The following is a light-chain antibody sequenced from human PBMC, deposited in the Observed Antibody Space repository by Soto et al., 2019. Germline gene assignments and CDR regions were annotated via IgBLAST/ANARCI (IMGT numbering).Light chain of an antibody. V-gene: IGKV3-11*01. CDR3: QQRSNWPLT. Sequence: EIVLTQSPATLSLSPGERATLSCRASQSVSSSLAWYQQKRGQAPRLLIYDASNRATGIPARFSGSGSGTDFTLTISSLEPEDFAVYYCQQRSNWPLTFGPGTKVDIK. J-gene: IGKJ3*01. CDR1: QSVSSS. CDR2: DAS.